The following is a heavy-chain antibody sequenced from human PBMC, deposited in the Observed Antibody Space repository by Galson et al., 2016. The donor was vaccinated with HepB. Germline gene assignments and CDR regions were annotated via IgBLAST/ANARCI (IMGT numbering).Heavy chain of an antibody. V-gene: IGHV3-30*03. Sequence: SLRLSCAASGFTFSSYAMHWVRQAPGKGLEWVAVISYDGSHKYYAASVKGRFTISRDNSKNTLSLQMNSLRAEDTAVYYCVRNLFSGDDYSVDYWGQGTLVPV. CDR1: GFTFSSYA. CDR3: VRNLFSGDDYSVDY. J-gene: IGHJ4*02. CDR2: ISYDGSHK. D-gene: IGHD4-11*01.